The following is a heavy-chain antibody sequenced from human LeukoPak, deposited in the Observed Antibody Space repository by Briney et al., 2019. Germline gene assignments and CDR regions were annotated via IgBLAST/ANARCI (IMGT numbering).Heavy chain of an antibody. V-gene: IGHV4-34*01. CDR2: INHSGST. J-gene: IGHJ4*02. D-gene: IGHD6-19*01. CDR3: ARQGEDSSGWYFMNFDY. CDR1: GGSFSGYY. Sequence: SETLSLTCAVYGGSFSGYYWSWIRQPPGKGLEWIGEINHSGSTNYNPSLKSRVTISVDTSKNQFSLKLSSVTAADTAAYYCARQGEDSSGWYFMNFDYWGQGTLVTVSS.